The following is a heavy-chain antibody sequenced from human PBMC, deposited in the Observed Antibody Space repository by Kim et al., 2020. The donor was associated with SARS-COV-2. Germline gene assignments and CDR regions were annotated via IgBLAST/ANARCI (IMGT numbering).Heavy chain of an antibody. Sequence: ASVKVSCKASGYTFTGYYMHWVRQAPGQGLEWMGRINPNSGGTNYAQKFQGRVTMTRDTSISTAYMELSRLRSDDTAVYYCARGPSVLRFLEWLCHFDYWGQGTLVTVSS. CDR2: INPNSGGT. D-gene: IGHD3-3*01. V-gene: IGHV1-2*06. CDR1: GYTFTGYY. CDR3: ARGPSVLRFLEWLCHFDY. J-gene: IGHJ4*02.